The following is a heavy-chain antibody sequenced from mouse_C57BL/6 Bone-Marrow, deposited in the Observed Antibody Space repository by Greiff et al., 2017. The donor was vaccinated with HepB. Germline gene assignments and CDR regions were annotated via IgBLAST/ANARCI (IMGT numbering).Heavy chain of an antibody. CDR2: IDPETGGT. CDR3: TIPYYSNSYYAMDY. J-gene: IGHJ4*01. D-gene: IGHD2-5*01. CDR1: GYTFTDYE. V-gene: IGHV1-15*01. Sequence: VQRVESGAELVRPGASVTLSCKASGYTFTDYEMHWVKQTPVHGLEWIGAIDPETGGTAYNQKFKGKAILTADKSSSTAYMELRSLTSEDSAVYYCTIPYYSNSYYAMDYWGQGTSVTVSS.